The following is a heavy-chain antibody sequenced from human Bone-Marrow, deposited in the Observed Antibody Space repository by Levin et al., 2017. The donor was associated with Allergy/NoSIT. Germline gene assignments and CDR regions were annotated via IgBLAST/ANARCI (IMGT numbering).Heavy chain of an antibody. Sequence: PGGSLRLSCTASGFSFTKAWMSWVRQTPGKGLEWVGRIKTKDEGETVDYAAAVKGRFTISRDDSRNTLFLEANSLKTEDTARYYCTTDRSHTYCYPAVCPGISIFGGIVYDGFDVWGQGTVVTVSS. J-gene: IGHJ3*01. CDR1: GFSFTKAW. CDR3: TTDRSHTYCYPAVCPGISIFGGIVYDGFDV. D-gene: IGHD3-3*01. V-gene: IGHV3-15*01. CDR2: IKTKDEGETV.